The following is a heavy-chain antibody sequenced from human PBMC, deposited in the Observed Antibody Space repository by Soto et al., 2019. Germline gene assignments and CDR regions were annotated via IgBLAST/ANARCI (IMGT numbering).Heavy chain of an antibody. CDR2: IVVGSGNT. Sequence: GASVKVSCKASGFTFTRSAVQWVRQARGQRLEWIGWIVVGSGNTIYAQKFQERVTITRDMSTSTAYMELSSLRSEDTAVYYCAAQGAIRGYYYGVDVWGQGTNVTVSS. D-gene: IGHD2-2*02. CDR1: GFTFTRSA. CDR3: AAQGAIRGYYYGVDV. J-gene: IGHJ6*02. V-gene: IGHV1-58*01.